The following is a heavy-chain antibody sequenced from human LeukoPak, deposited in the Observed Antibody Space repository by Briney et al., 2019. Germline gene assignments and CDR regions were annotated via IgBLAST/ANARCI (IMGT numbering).Heavy chain of an antibody. J-gene: IGHJ4*02. CDR2: ISTSSSHI. CDR3: ARDYIAYDPLDY. V-gene: IGHV3-21*01. Sequence: SGGSLRLSCAASGFTSSGFDMNWVRQAPGKGLEWISSISTSSSHIYYADSVKGRFTISRDNAKNSLYLQMNSLRADDTAVYWCARDYIAYDPLDYWGQGTLVTVSS. D-gene: IGHD3-3*01. CDR1: GFTSSGFD.